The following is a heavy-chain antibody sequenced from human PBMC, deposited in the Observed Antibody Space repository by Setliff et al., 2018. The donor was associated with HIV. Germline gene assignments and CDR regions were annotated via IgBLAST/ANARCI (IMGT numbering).Heavy chain of an antibody. D-gene: IGHD1-26*01. CDR3: SRVRTYSDFYYPAPIPSYYFDF. V-gene: IGHV1-18*01. CDR1: GYTFISYG. CDR2: ISTYNGNT. Sequence: ASVKVSCKTSGYTFISYGVTWVRQVPGQGLEWVGWISTYNGNTNYAQKFQGRVTMTTDTSTSAAYLELRSLRSDDTAIYYCSRVRTYSDFYYPAPIPSYYFDFWGQGTLVTVSS. J-gene: IGHJ4*02.